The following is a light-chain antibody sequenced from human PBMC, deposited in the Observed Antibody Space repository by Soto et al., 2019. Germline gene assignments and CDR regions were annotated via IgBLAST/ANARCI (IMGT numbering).Light chain of an antibody. CDR3: QQFYNTLMYT. Sequence: DIQMTQSPSSLSASVGDRVTITCRASQNIRYYLNWYQQKPGRAPKLLIYSASSLQSGVPSRFSGSGSGTDFTLTISGLQPEDFATYYCQQFYNTLMYTFGQRTKVDIK. J-gene: IGKJ2*01. CDR1: QNIRYY. V-gene: IGKV1-39*01. CDR2: SAS.